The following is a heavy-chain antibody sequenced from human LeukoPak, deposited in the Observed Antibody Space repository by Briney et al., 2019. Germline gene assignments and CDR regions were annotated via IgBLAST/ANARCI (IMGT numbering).Heavy chain of an antibody. D-gene: IGHD6-6*01. CDR3: ARYSSSYFDAFDI. V-gene: IGHV4-30-4*08. J-gene: IGHJ3*02. CDR2: INHSGST. Sequence: PSETLSLTCTVSGGSISSGDYYWSWIRQPPGKGLEWIGEINHSGSTNYNPSLKSRVTISVDTSKNQFSLKLSSVTAADTAVYYCARYSSSYFDAFDIWGQGTMVTVSS. CDR1: GGSISSGDYY.